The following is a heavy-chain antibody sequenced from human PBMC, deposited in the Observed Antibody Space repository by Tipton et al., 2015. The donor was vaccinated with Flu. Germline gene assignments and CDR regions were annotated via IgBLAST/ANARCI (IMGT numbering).Heavy chain of an antibody. Sequence: TLSLTCIVSGGSLSSCGYYWSWIRQHPGKGLEWIGYISYSGSTNYNPSLKSRVTISVDTSKNQFSLKLSSVTAADTAVYYCARLSSNWYHQLDNWGQGTLVTVSS. CDR1: GGSLSSCGYY. V-gene: IGHV4-61*08. D-gene: IGHD6-13*01. CDR3: ARLSSNWYHQLDN. CDR2: ISYSGST. J-gene: IGHJ4*02.